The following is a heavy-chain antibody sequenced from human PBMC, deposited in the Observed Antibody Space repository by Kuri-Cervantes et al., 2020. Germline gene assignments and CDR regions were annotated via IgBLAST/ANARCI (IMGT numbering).Heavy chain of an antibody. V-gene: IGHV3-21*01. D-gene: IGHD2-15*01. CDR1: GFTFSSYS. Sequence: GGSLRLSCAASGFTFSSYSMNWVRQAPGKELEWVSSISSSSSYIYYADSVKGRFTISRDNAKNSLYLQMNSLRAEDTAVYYCARDQAYCSGGSCPIDYWGQGTLVTVSS. CDR2: ISSSSSYI. J-gene: IGHJ4*02. CDR3: ARDQAYCSGGSCPIDY.